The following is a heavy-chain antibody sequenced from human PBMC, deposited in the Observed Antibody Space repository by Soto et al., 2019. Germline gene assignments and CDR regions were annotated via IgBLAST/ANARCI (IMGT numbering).Heavy chain of an antibody. Sequence: ASVKVSCKASGYTFTSSDINWVRQATGQGLEWMGWMNPNSGNTGYAQKFQGRVTMTRNTSISTACMELSSLRSEDTAVYYCARVSYDSSGYDYWGQGTLVTVSS. CDR3: ARVSYDSSGYDY. CDR1: GYTFTSSD. D-gene: IGHD3-22*01. V-gene: IGHV1-8*01. CDR2: MNPNSGNT. J-gene: IGHJ4*02.